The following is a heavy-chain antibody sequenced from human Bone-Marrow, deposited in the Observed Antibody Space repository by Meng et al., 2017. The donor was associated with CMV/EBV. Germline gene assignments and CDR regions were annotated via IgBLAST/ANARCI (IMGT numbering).Heavy chain of an antibody. J-gene: IGHJ6*02. CDR1: GYTFTSYY. CDR3: ARCIAAAGTLYYYYYYGMDV. V-gene: IGHV1-46*01. CDR2: INPSGGST. Sequence: ASVKVSCKASGYTFTSYYMHWVRQAPGQGLEWMGIINPSGGSTSYAQKFQGRVTMTRDTSTSTVYMELSSLRSEDTAVYYCARCIAAAGTLYYYYYYGMDVWGQGTTVTVSS. D-gene: IGHD6-13*01.